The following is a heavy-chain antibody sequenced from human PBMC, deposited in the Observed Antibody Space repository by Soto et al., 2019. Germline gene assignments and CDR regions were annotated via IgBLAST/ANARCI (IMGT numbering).Heavy chain of an antibody. CDR3: AREGQTYYFYDY. V-gene: IGHV1-18*01. CDR2: IRAYSSNT. Sequence: ASLKVSCKTSDYTFTSYDISWVRHAAVQELEWMGRIRAYSSNTNYAQKFQGRVTMTTDTSTSTAYMELRSLRSDDTAVYYCAREGQTYYFYDYWGRGTLVTISS. J-gene: IGHJ4*02. D-gene: IGHD2-21*01. CDR1: DYTFTSYD.